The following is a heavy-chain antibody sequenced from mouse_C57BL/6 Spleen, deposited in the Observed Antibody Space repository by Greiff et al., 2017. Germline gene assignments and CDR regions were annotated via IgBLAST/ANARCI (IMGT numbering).Heavy chain of an antibody. CDR3: ARCYDYNFDY. J-gene: IGHJ2*01. D-gene: IGHD2-4*01. CDR1: GYTFTSYW. V-gene: IGHV1-69*01. Sequence: QVQLQQPGAELVMPGASVKLSCKASGYTFTSYWMHWVKQRPGQGLEWIGEIDPSDSYTNYNQKFKGKSTLTVDKSSSTAYLQLSSLTSEDSAVYYCARCYDYNFDYWGQGTTLTVSS. CDR2: IDPSDSYT.